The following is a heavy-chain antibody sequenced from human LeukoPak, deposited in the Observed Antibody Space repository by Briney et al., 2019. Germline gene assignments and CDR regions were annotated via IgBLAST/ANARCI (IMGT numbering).Heavy chain of an antibody. D-gene: IGHD6-19*01. Sequence: SETLSLTCAVYGGSFSGYYWSWIRQPPGKGLEWIGEINHSGSTNYNPSLKSRVTISVDTSKNQFSLKLSSVTAADTAVYYCARGTQNFSGWDFDYWGQGTLVTVSS. CDR1: GGSFSGYY. CDR3: ARGTQNFSGWDFDY. CDR2: INHSGST. J-gene: IGHJ4*02. V-gene: IGHV4-34*01.